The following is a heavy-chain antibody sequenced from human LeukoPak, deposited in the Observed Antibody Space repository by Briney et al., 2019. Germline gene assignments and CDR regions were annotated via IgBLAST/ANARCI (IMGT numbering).Heavy chain of an antibody. CDR3: ASPPPYSGSYGY. CDR2: ISGSTSYI. CDR1: GFTFSSYT. D-gene: IGHD1-26*01. J-gene: IGHJ4*02. V-gene: IGHV3-21*01. Sequence: GGSLRLSCAASGFTFSSYTMNWVRQAPGKGLEWVSSISGSTSYIFYADSVKGRFTISRDDAENSLYLQMNSLRAEDTAVYYCASPPPYSGSYGYWGQGTLVTVSS.